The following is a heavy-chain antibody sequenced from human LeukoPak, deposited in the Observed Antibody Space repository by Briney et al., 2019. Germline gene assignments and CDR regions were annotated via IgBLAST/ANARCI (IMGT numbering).Heavy chain of an antibody. Sequence: ASVKVSCKASGYAFTGYYMYWVRQAPGQGLEWMGWINPNSGDTNYAQMFQGRVTLTRDTSISTAYMELSRLTSDDTAVYYCARATGWLPFDYWGQGTLVTVSS. J-gene: IGHJ4*02. CDR3: ARATGWLPFDY. CDR1: GYAFTGYY. CDR2: INPNSGDT. D-gene: IGHD1-1*01. V-gene: IGHV1-2*02.